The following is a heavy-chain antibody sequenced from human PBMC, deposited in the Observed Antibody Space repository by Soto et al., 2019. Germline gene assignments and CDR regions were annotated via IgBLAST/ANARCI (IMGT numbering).Heavy chain of an antibody. V-gene: IGHV3-74*01. J-gene: IGHJ4*02. CDR2: INSDGSST. D-gene: IGHD3-10*01. CDR1: CFTCSSYW. CDR3: ARVDYYGSGSYPDY. Sequence: GSLRLSCASSCFTCSSYWMHCVRQSPGKVLVWVSRINSDGSSTSYADSVKGRFTISRDNAKNTLYLQMNSLRAEDTAVYYCARVDYYGSGSYPDYWGQGTLVTVSS.